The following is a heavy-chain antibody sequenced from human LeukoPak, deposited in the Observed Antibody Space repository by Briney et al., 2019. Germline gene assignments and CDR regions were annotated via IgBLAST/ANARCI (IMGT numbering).Heavy chain of an antibody. J-gene: IGHJ4*02. V-gene: IGHV4-4*07. Sequence: SETLSLTCTVSGGSISSYYWSWIRQPAGKGLEWIGRIYTSGSTNYNPSLKSRVTMSVDTSKNQFSLKLSSVTAADTAVYYCARDGTVAAAGISSFFDYWGQGTLVTVSS. CDR3: ARDGTVAAAGISSFFDY. D-gene: IGHD6-13*01. CDR2: IYTSGST. CDR1: GGSISSYY.